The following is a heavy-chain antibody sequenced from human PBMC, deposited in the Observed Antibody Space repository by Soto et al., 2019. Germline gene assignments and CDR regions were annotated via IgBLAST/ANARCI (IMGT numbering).Heavy chain of an antibody. D-gene: IGHD1-1*01. CDR1: GFTFSSYA. CDR3: AKQQGPGTPYYYAMDV. J-gene: IGHJ6*02. V-gene: IGHV3-23*01. Sequence: EVQLLESGGGLVQPGGSLRLSCAASGFTFSSYAMSWVRQAPGKGLEWVSVIRSSGDRTYYADSVKGRFTISRDNAKNTLYMQMNSVRAEDTAVYYCAKQQGPGTPYYYAMDVWGQGTTVTVSS. CDR2: IRSSGDRT.